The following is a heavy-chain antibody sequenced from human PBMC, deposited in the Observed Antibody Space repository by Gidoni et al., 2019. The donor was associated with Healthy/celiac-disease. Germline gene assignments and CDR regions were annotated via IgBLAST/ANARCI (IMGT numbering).Heavy chain of an antibody. D-gene: IGHD3-9*01. J-gene: IGHJ4*02. CDR3: AKGDPDLKLLTGESGLFDY. V-gene: IGHV3-30*18. CDR1: GFTFSSSG. CDR2: ISYDGSNK. Sequence: VQLVESGGGVVQPGRSLRLSCAASGFTFSSSGMHWVRQAPGKGLEWVAVISYDGSNKYYADSVKGRFTISRDNSKNTLYLQMNSLRAEDTAVYYCAKGDPDLKLLTGESGLFDYWGQGTLVTVSS.